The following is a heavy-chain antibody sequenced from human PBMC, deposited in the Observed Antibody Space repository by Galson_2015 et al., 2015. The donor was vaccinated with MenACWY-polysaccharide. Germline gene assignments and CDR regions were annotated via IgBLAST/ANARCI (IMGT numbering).Heavy chain of an antibody. CDR1: GFTFSDYW. CDR3: ARLHCSSTSCYPTDYYYYGMDV. D-gene: IGHD2-2*01. Sequence: SLRLSCAASGFTFSDYWMHWVRQAPGKGLVWVSRINSDGSSTSYADSVKGRFTISRDNAKNTLYLQMNSLRAEDTAVYYCARLHCSSTSCYPTDYYYYGMDVWGQGTTVTVSS. J-gene: IGHJ6*02. V-gene: IGHV3-74*01. CDR2: INSDGSST.